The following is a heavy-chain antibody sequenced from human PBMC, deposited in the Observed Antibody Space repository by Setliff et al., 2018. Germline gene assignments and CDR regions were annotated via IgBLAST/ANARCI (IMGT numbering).Heavy chain of an antibody. CDR2: VYYSGNT. J-gene: IGHJ4*02. Sequence: LPETLSLTCTVSGGSISTTDYYWGWIRQPPGKGLEWIGRVYYSGNTYYSPSLKSRVTMFVDTSKNQFSLMLYSVTAADTAIYYCARYDSSGYSENYYFDYWGQGTLVTVSS. CDR3: ARYDSSGYSENYYFDY. CDR1: GGSISTTDYY. V-gene: IGHV4-39*07. D-gene: IGHD3-22*01.